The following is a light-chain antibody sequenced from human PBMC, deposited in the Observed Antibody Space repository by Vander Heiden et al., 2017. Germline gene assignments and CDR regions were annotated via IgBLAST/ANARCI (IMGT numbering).Light chain of an antibody. CDR2: AAS. J-gene: IGKJ3*01. CDR1: QSISSY. CDR3: QRSYSTPHT. Sequence: DIQVTQAPSSLSASVGDRVTITCRASQSISSYLNWYQQKPGKAPKLLIYAASSLQSGVPSRFSGSGSGTDFTLTISSLQPEDFATYYCQRSYSTPHTFGHGTKVDIK. V-gene: IGKV1-39*01.